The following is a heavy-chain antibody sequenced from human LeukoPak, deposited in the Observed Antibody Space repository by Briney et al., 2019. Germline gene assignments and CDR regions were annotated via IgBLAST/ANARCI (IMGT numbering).Heavy chain of an antibody. CDR2: IYYSGST. CDR1: GGSISSYY. J-gene: IGHJ4*02. V-gene: IGHV4-59*08. D-gene: IGHD5-12*01. Sequence: PSETLSLTCTVSGGSISSYYWSWIRQPPGKGLEWIGYIYYSGSTNYNPSLKSRVTISVDTSKNQFSLKLSSVTAADTAVYYCARHRVVATGNYFDYWGQGTLVTVSS. CDR3: ARHRVVATGNYFDY.